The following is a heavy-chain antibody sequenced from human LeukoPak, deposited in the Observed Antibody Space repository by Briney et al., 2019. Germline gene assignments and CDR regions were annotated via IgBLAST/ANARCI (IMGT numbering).Heavy chain of an antibody. V-gene: IGHV3-48*04. CDR1: GFTFSSYS. J-gene: IGHJ4*02. Sequence: GGSLRLSCAASGFTFSSYSMNWVRQAPGKGLEWVSYISSSGSTIYYADSVKGRFTISRDNAKNSLYLQMNSLRAEDTAVYYCARVGSGTNLDYWGQGTLVTVSS. CDR3: ARVGSGTNLDY. D-gene: IGHD3-10*01. CDR2: ISSSGSTI.